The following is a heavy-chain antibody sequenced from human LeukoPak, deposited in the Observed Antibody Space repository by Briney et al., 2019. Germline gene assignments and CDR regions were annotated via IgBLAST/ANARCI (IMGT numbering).Heavy chain of an antibody. J-gene: IGHJ4*02. CDR2: ISAYNGNT. V-gene: IGHV1-18*01. CDR3: ASRGIGIAAGESFDY. CDR1: GYTFTSYG. Sequence: ASVKVSCKASGYTFTSYGISWVRQAPGQGLEWMGWISAYNGNTNYAQKLQGRVTMTTDTSTSTAYMELRSLRSDDTAVYYCASRGIGIAAGESFDYWGQGTLVTVSS. D-gene: IGHD6-13*01.